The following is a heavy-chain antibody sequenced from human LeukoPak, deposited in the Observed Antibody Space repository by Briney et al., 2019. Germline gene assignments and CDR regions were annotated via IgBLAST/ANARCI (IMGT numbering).Heavy chain of an antibody. Sequence: PGKSLRLSCVASGFTFRSFDMHWVRQAPGQGLEWVAAIQYDGRDTDYADSVKGRFTISRDNSKDTLYLEMDSLRVEDTALYYCARQRDYGDYYFDYWGPGTLVTVSS. CDR2: IQYDGRDT. D-gene: IGHD4-17*01. CDR3: ARQRDYGDYYFDY. V-gene: IGHV3-33*01. CDR1: GFTFRSFD. J-gene: IGHJ4*02.